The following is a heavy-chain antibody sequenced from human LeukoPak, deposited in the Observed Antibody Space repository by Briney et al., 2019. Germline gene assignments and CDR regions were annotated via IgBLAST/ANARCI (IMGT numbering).Heavy chain of an antibody. Sequence: PSETLSLTCTVSGGSINSHSWSWIRQPPGKGLEWIGYIYYSGSTNYNPSLKSRVTISVDTSKNQFFLKLSSVTAADTAVYYCARENDSSGYYYDYWGQGTLVTVSS. V-gene: IGHV4-59*11. D-gene: IGHD3-22*01. CDR1: GGSINSHS. J-gene: IGHJ4*02. CDR3: ARENDSSGYYYDY. CDR2: IYYSGST.